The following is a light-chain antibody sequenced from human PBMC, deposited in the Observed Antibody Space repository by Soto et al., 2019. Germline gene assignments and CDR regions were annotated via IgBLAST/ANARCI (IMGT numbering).Light chain of an antibody. CDR1: QSVSTSY. CDR3: QQYGSSSWT. V-gene: IGKV3-20*01. J-gene: IGKJ1*01. CDR2: GAS. Sequence: EIVLTQSPGTLYLSPGERATLSCRASQSVSTSYLAWYQQKPGQAPRLLIYGASSRATGIPDRFSGSGSGTDFTLTINRLEPEDFAVYYCQQYGSSSWTFGQGTKV.